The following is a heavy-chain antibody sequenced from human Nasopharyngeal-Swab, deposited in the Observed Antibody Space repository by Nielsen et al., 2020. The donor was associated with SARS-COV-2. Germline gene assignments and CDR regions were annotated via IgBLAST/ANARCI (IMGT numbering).Heavy chain of an antibody. D-gene: IGHD2-21*01. Sequence: WVRQAPGQGLEWMGGIIPIFGTANYAQKFQGRVTITADESTSTAYMELSSLRSGDTAVYYCARSLSPDCGGDCYYFDYWGQGTLVTVSS. CDR2: IIPIFGTA. J-gene: IGHJ4*02. V-gene: IGHV1-69*01. CDR3: ARSLSPDCGGDCYYFDY.